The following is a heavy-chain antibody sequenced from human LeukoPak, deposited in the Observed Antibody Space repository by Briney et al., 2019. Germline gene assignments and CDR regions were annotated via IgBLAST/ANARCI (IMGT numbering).Heavy chain of an antibody. Sequence: SETLSLTCTVSGGSTSNSFWSWIRQPAGKGLEWIGLISTSGNTNYNPSLKSRVTMSVDTSNKQLSLRLSSVTAADTAVYYCARDLVVPPYNWFDPWGQGTLVTVSS. D-gene: IGHD2-2*01. CDR3: ARDLVVPPYNWFDP. CDR1: GGSTSNSF. J-gene: IGHJ5*02. CDR2: ISTSGNT. V-gene: IGHV4-4*07.